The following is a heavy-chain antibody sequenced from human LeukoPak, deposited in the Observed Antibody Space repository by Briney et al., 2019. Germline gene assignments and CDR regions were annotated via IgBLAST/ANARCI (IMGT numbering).Heavy chain of an antibody. V-gene: IGHV3-30-3*01. D-gene: IGHD3-3*01. CDR3: ARGFDFWSGYYPNFDY. J-gene: IGHJ4*02. CDR2: ISYDGSNK. CDR1: GFTFSSYA. Sequence: PGGSLRLSCAASGFTFSSYAMHWVRQAPGKGLEWVAVISYDGSNKYYADSVKGRFTISRDNSKNTLYLQMNSLRAEDTAVYYCARGFDFWSGYYPNFDYWGQGTLVTVSS.